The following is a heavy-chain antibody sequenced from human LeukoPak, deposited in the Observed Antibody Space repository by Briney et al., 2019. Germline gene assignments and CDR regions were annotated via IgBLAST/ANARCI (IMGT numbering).Heavy chain of an antibody. J-gene: IGHJ5*02. CDR2: IYYSGST. CDR1: GGSISSYY. Sequence: SETLSLTCAVSGGSISSYYWSWIRQPPGKGLEWIGYIYYSGSTNYNPSLKSRVAISVDTSKNQFSLKLSSVTAADTAVYYCARAKQWLLSRGEIDPWGQGTLVTVSS. D-gene: IGHD6-19*01. CDR3: ARAKQWLLSRGEIDP. V-gene: IGHV4-59*08.